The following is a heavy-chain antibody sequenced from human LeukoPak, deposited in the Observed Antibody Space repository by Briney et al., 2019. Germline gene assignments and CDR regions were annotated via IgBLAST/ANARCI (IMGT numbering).Heavy chain of an antibody. J-gene: IGHJ6*03. Sequence: PQTLSLTCTVSGGSISSGDYYWSWIRQPPGKGLEWIGYIYYSGSTYYNPSLKSRVTISVDTSKNQFSLKLSSVTAADTAVYYCARGGYSGYGPYMDVWGKGTTVTVSS. CDR1: GGSISSGDYY. CDR2: IYYSGST. CDR3: ARGGYSGYGPYMDV. D-gene: IGHD5-12*01. V-gene: IGHV4-30-4*08.